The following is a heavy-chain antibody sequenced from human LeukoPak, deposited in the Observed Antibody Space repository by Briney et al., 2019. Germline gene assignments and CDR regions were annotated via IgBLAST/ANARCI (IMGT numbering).Heavy chain of an antibody. CDR2: IYTSGIT. V-gene: IGHV4-4*07. J-gene: IGHJ5*02. D-gene: IGHD2-2*01. CDR3: ARGGIPAAISMNWFDP. Sequence: PSETLSLTRTVSGGSISSYYWSWIRQPAGKGLEWIGRIYTSGITSYNPSFKSRVTMSVDTSKNQFSLKLISVTAADTAVYYCARGGIPAAISMNWFDPWGQGTLVTVSS. CDR1: GGSISSYY.